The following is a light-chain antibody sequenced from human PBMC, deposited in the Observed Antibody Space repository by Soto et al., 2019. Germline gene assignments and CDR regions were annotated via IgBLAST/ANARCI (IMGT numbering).Light chain of an antibody. CDR1: QSVSSSY. CDR2: GAS. J-gene: IGKJ2*01. Sequence: EIVLTQAPGTLSLSPGERATRSCRASQSVSSSYLAWDQQKPGQAPRLLIYGASSRDTGIPDRFSGSGSGTDLTLTISRLEPEDFAVYYCQQYGSSLRYTFGQWTKLEIK. CDR3: QQYGSSLRYT. V-gene: IGKV3-20*01.